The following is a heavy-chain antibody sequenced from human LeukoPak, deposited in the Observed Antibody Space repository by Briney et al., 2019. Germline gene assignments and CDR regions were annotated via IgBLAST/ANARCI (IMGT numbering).Heavy chain of an antibody. J-gene: IGHJ4*02. CDR2: IKQDGSEK. CDR3: ARNSPERGYSYGPLDNYFDY. V-gene: IGHV3-7*01. CDR1: GFTFSSYH. Sequence: GGSLRLSCEVSGFTFSSYHMNWVRQAPGKGLEWVANIKQDGSEKYYVDSVKGRFTISRDNAKNSLYLQMNSLRGEDTAVYYCARNSPERGYSYGPLDNYFDYWGQGTLVTVSS. D-gene: IGHD5-18*01.